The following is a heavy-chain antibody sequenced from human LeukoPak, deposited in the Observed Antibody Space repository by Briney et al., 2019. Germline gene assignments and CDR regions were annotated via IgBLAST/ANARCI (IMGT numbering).Heavy chain of an antibody. J-gene: IGHJ4*02. CDR3: TTGDGIGKYPRAYFFDN. D-gene: IGHD5-24*01. V-gene: IGHV3-23*01. CDR1: GFIFTRHA. Sequence: PGGSLRLSCVACGFIFTRHAMTWVRQAPGKGLEWVCTTGISSVNTLCADSVNGRFTISRDNSRNILDLQMNDLRVDDTAVYYCTTGDGIGKYPRAYFFDNWGQGTLVTVSS. CDR2: TGISSVNT.